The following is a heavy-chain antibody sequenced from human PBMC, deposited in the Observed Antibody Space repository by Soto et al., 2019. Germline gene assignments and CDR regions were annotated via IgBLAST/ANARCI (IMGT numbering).Heavy chain of an antibody. CDR3: ARGRRRGYYSDSSGTRRAFDI. D-gene: IGHD3-22*01. CDR2: INHSGST. V-gene: IGHV4-34*01. Sequence: SETLSLTCAVYGGSFSGYYWSWIRQPPGKGLEWIGEINHSGSTNYDPSLKSRVTISVDTSKNQFSLKLSSVTAADTAVYYCARGRRRGYYSDSSGTRRAFDIWGQGTMVTVSS. CDR1: GGSFSGYY. J-gene: IGHJ3*02.